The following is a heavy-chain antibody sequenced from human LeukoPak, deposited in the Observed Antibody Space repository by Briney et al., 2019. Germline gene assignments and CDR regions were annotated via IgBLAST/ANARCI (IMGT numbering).Heavy chain of an antibody. V-gene: IGHV3-30-3*01. CDR1: GFSFNSYA. J-gene: IGHJ4*02. D-gene: IGHD3-10*01. CDR3: ARAVISGIYHHNAFDY. CDR2: ISYDGSTK. Sequence: EGSLRLSCAGSGFSFNSYAIHWVRQAPGKGLEWVTVISYDGSTKYYADSVKGRFTISRDNCKNALSLQVNSLSAEDTAVYYCARAVISGIYHHNAFDYWGQGTLVTVSS.